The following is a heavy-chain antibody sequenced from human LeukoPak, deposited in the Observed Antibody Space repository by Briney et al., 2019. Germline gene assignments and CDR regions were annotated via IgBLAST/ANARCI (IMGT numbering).Heavy chain of an antibody. CDR2: ISYDGRNK. Sequence: PGGSLRLSCAVSGFTFSTYAMHWVRQAPGKGLEWVAFISYDGRNKYYADSVKGRFTISRDNSKNTLFLQMNRLRAEDTAVYYCANGYYEIHDAFDIWGQGTMVTVSS. CDR3: ANGYYEIHDAFDI. CDR1: GFTFSTYA. J-gene: IGHJ3*02. V-gene: IGHV3-30*04. D-gene: IGHD3-9*01.